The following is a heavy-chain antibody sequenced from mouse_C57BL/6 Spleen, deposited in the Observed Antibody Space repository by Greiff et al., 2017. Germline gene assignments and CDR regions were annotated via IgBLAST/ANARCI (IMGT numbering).Heavy chain of an antibody. CDR2: IHPNSGST. CDR3: ARAYYGSTSMDY. CDR1: GYTFTSYW. J-gene: IGHJ4*01. D-gene: IGHD1-1*01. Sequence: QVQLKQPGAELVKPGASVKLSCKASGYTFTSYWMHWVKQRPGQGLEWIGMIHPNSGSTNYNEKFKSKATLTVDKSSSTAYMQLSSLTSEDSAVYYCARAYYGSTSMDYWGQGTSVTVSS. V-gene: IGHV1-64*01.